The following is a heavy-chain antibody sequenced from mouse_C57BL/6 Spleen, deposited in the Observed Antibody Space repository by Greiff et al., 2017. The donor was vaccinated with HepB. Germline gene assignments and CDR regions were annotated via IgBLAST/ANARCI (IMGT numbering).Heavy chain of an antibody. CDR3: ARWDYSKTVYLDY. Sequence: EVQVVESGPELVKPGASVKMSCKASGYTFTDYNIHWVKQSHGKSLEWIGYINPNNGGTSYNQKFKGKATLTVNKSSSTAYMELRSLTSEDSAVYYCARWDYSKTVYLDYWGQGTTLTVSS. CDR1: GYTFTDYN. V-gene: IGHV1-22*01. CDR2: INPNNGGT. J-gene: IGHJ2*01. D-gene: IGHD2-5*01.